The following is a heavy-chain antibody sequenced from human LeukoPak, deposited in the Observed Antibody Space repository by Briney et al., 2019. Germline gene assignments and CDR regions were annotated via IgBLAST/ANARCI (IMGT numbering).Heavy chain of an antibody. Sequence: PSETLSLTCAVYGGSFRCYYWSWIRQPPGKEREGIGEINHIGSTNYNPSLKSRVTILVDTSKNQFSLKLSSVTAADTAVYYCARHRPSGRRITVVRGVIRLGFDYWGQGTLVTVSS. J-gene: IGHJ4*02. V-gene: IGHV4-34*01. CDR1: GGSFRCYY. CDR2: INHIGST. D-gene: IGHD3-10*01. CDR3: ARHRPSGRRITVVRGVIRLGFDY.